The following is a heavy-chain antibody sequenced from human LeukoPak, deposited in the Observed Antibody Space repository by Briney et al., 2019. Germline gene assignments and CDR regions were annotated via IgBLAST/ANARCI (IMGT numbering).Heavy chain of an antibody. CDR1: GYSFTSYW. D-gene: IGHD6-13*01. CDR2: IYPGDSDT. J-gene: IGHJ4*02. CDR3: ARINSSSWYLPQYFDY. Sequence: GESLKIPCKGSGYSFTSYWIGWVRQMPGKGLEWMGIIYPGDSDTRYSPSFQGQVTISADKSISTAYLQWSSLKASDTDMYYCARINSSSWYLPQYFDYWGQGTLVTVSS. V-gene: IGHV5-51*01.